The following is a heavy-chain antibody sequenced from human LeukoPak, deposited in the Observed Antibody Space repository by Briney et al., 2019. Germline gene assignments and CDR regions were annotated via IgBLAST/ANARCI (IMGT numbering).Heavy chain of an antibody. CDR1: ELTFSAHA. V-gene: IGHV3-23*01. Sequence: PGGSLRLSCAASELTFSAHAMNWVRQAPGKGLEWVSGISGSGGSTYYADSVKGRFTISRDNSKNTLYLQMNSLRAEDTAVYYCAKSSGCSSTSCYSRVFDYWGQGTLVTVSS. CDR3: AKSSGCSSTSCYSRVFDY. D-gene: IGHD2-2*01. J-gene: IGHJ4*02. CDR2: ISGSGGST.